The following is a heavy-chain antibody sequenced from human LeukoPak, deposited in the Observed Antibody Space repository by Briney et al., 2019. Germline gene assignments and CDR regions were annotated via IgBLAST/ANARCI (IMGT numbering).Heavy chain of an antibody. CDR1: GGSISSYY. Sequence: ETLSLTCTVSGGSISSYYWGWIRQPAGKGLEWIGRIYTIGSTNYNPSLKSRVTMSVDTAKNQFSLKLSSVTAADTAVYYCARMYSSGWQDDYWGQGNLVTVSS. CDR2: IYTIGST. CDR3: ARMYSSGWQDDY. D-gene: IGHD6-19*01. V-gene: IGHV4-4*07. J-gene: IGHJ4*02.